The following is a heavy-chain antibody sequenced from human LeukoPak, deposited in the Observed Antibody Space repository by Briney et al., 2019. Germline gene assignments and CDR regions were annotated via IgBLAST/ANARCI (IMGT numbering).Heavy chain of an antibody. D-gene: IGHD3-10*01. V-gene: IGHV4-59*08. CDR1: AGSISIYY. J-gene: IGHJ4*02. CDR2: ISYSGST. Sequence: SETLSLTCTVSAGSISIYYWSWIRQPPGRGLEWVGYISYSGSTNYIPSLKSRVTISADTSKNQVSLTLSSVTAADTAVYYCARHPELYFFDYWGQGTLVTVSS. CDR3: ARHPELYFFDY.